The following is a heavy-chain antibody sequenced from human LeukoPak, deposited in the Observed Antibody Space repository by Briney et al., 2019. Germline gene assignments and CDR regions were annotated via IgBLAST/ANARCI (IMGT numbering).Heavy chain of an antibody. Sequence: PSETLSLTCTVSGDITHYWGWIRQPPGKGLECIGSIYFSGSAYYNPSLRSRVTISVDTSKNQFSLKLSSVTAADTAVYYCARSTTRDAFDIWGQGTMVTVSS. CDR3: ARSTTRDAFDI. CDR2: IYFSGSA. J-gene: IGHJ3*02. V-gene: IGHV4-39*07. D-gene: IGHD4-17*01. CDR1: GDITHY.